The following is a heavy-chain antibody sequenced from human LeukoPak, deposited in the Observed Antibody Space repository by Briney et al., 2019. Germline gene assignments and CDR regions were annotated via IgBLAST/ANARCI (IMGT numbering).Heavy chain of an antibody. Sequence: GASVKVSCKASGGTFSSYAISLVRQAPGQGLEWMGRIIPILGIANYAQKFQGRVTITADKSTSTAYMELSSLRSEDTAVYYCARSSSTSAFDPWGQGTLVTVSS. CDR1: GGTFSSYA. J-gene: IGHJ5*02. CDR3: ARSSSTSAFDP. V-gene: IGHV1-69*04. CDR2: IIPILGIA. D-gene: IGHD2-2*01.